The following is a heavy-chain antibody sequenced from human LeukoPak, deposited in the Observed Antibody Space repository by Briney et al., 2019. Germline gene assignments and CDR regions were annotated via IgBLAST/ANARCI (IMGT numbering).Heavy chain of an antibody. CDR2: IYYSGST. Sequence: SETLSLTCTLSGGSISSSSDYWGWIRQPPGKGLEWIGSIYYSGSTYYNPSLKSRVTISVDTSKNQFSLKLSCVTAADTAVYYCAGQEDCSGGSCLFDYWGQGTLVTVSS. J-gene: IGHJ4*02. CDR3: AGQEDCSGGSCLFDY. V-gene: IGHV4-39*01. CDR1: GGSISSSSDY. D-gene: IGHD2-15*01.